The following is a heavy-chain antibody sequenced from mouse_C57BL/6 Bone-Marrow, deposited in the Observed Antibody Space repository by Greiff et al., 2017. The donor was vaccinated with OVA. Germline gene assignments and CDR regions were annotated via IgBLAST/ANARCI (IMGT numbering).Heavy chain of an antibody. D-gene: IGHD2-2*01. CDR1: GFNIKDYY. Sequence: VQLQQSGAELVRPGASVKLSCTASGFNIKDYYMHWVKQRPEQGLEWIGRIDPEDGGTEYAPKFQGKATMTADTSSNTAYLQLSSLTSEDTAVYYCTTTMVTPWFAYWGQGTLVTVSA. V-gene: IGHV14-1*01. CDR2: IDPEDGGT. J-gene: IGHJ3*01. CDR3: TTTMVTPWFAY.